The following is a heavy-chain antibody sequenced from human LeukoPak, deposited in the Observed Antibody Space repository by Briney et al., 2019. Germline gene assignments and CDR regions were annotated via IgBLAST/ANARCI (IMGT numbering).Heavy chain of an antibody. CDR1: GFTFSSYT. J-gene: IGHJ4*02. D-gene: IGHD1-26*01. V-gene: IGHV3-23*01. CDR3: AKEAWELSFFDY. Sequence: GGSLRLSCAASGFTFSSYTINWVRQAPGRGLGWVSAISGSGGSTYYADSVKGRFTISRDNSKNTLYLQMNSLRAEDTAVYYCAKEAWELSFFDYWGQGTLVTVSS. CDR2: ISGSGGST.